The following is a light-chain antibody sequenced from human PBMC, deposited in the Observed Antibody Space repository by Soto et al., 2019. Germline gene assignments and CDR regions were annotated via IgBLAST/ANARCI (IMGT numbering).Light chain of an antibody. CDR3: ASYTSSSTSVI. CDR2: DVN. V-gene: IGLV2-11*01. J-gene: IGLJ2*01. Sequence: QSALTQPRSVSGSPGQSVTISCTGTSSDVGGFNSVSWYQQHPGKAPKLMIYDVNKRPSGVPDRFSGSKSGSTASLTISGLQAEDEADYYCASYTSSSTSVIFGRGTKLTVL. CDR1: SSDVGGFNS.